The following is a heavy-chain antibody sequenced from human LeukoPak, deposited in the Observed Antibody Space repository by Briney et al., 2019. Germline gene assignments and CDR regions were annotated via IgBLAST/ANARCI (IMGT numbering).Heavy chain of an antibody. CDR3: ARSGLGRYCSGGSCPRFLDY. CDR1: GYTFANYA. V-gene: IGHV1-3*04. Sequence: ASVKVSCKASGYTFANYAMHWVRQAPGQSLEWMGWINSANGNTKYSQKFQGRVTITRDTSASTAYMELSSLRSEDTAVYYCARSGLGRYCSGGSCPRFLDYWGQGTLVTVSS. CDR2: INSANGNT. J-gene: IGHJ4*02. D-gene: IGHD2-15*01.